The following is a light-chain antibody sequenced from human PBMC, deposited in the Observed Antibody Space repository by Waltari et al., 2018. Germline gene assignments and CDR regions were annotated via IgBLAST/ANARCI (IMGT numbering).Light chain of an antibody. V-gene: IGKV3-11*01. Sequence: EIVLTQSPATLSLSPGERATLSCRASPSVRSSLAWYQQKPGQSPSLLIYDASNRATGIPARFSGSGSGTDFTLTISSLEPEDFAVYYCQHRGHWPPDATFGPGTKVDIK. CDR3: QHRGHWPPDAT. J-gene: IGKJ3*01. CDR1: PSVRSS. CDR2: DAS.